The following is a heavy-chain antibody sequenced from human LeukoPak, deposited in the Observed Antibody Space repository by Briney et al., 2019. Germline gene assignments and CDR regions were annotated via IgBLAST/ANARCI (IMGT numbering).Heavy chain of an antibody. J-gene: IGHJ6*03. CDR3: ARVFWSNYYYYYMDV. D-gene: IGHD3-3*01. CDR2: MHTSGST. V-gene: IGHV4-4*07. Sequence: SETLSLTCTVSGGSISSYYSSWIRQPAGKGLEWIGRMHTSGSTNYNPSLKSRVTMSVDTSKNQFSLKLSSVTAANTAVYYCARVFWSNYYYYYMDVWGKGTTVTVSS. CDR1: GGSISSYY.